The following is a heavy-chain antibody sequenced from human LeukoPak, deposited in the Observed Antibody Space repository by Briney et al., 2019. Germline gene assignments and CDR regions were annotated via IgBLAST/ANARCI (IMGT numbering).Heavy chain of an antibody. D-gene: IGHD3-3*01. V-gene: IGHV3-33*06. CDR2: IWYDGSNK. J-gene: IGHJ6*03. Sequence: GRSLRLSCAASGFTFSSYGMHWVRQAPGKGLEWVAVIWYDGSNKYYADSVKGRFTISRDNSKNTLYLQMNSLRAEDTAVYYCAKDGLRFLDINYYMDVWGKGTTVTVSS. CDR1: GFTFSSYG. CDR3: AKDGLRFLDINYYMDV.